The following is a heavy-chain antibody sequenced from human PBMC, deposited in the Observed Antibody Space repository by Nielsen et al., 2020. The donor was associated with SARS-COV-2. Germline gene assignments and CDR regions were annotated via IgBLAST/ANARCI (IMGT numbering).Heavy chain of an antibody. D-gene: IGHD1-26*01. CDR3: VRCTLGRCNGSSPYAY. CDR1: GFIFSDYS. V-gene: IGHV3-21*01. CDR2: MSGDKHFI. J-gene: IGHJ4*02. Sequence: GGSLRLSCATSGFIFSDYSLNWVRQAPGKGLEWVSSMSGDKHFIFYADSVKGRFTISRDDAKNSVSLQMNSLSADDTAVYYCVRCTLGRCNGSSPYAYWGQGSLVTVSS.